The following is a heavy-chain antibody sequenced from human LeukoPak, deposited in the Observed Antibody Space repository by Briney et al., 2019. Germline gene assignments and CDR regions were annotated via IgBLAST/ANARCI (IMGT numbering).Heavy chain of an antibody. Sequence: SETLSLTCTVPGGSISSGGYYWSWIRQHPGKGLEWIGYIYYSGSTYYNPSLKSRVTISVDTSKNQFSLKLSSVTAADTAVYYCARQPDGYNGRNAFDIWGQGTMVTVSS. CDR1: GGSISSGGYY. D-gene: IGHD5-24*01. J-gene: IGHJ3*02. CDR2: IYYSGST. V-gene: IGHV4-31*03. CDR3: ARQPDGYNGRNAFDI.